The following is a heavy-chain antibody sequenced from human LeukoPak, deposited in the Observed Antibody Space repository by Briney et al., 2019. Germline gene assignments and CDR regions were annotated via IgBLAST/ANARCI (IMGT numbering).Heavy chain of an antibody. CDR1: GYTFTSYD. CDR2: MNPNSGNT. CDR3: ARRKPPVDYDFWSCYYLPDYYYYYGMDV. Sequence: ASVKVSCKASGYTFTSYDINWVRQATGQGLEWMGWMNPNSGNTGYAQKFQGRVTMTRNTSISTAYMELSSLRSEDTAVYYCARRKPPVDYDFWSCYYLPDYYYYYGMDVWGQGTTVTVSS. D-gene: IGHD3-3*01. J-gene: IGHJ6*02. V-gene: IGHV1-8*01.